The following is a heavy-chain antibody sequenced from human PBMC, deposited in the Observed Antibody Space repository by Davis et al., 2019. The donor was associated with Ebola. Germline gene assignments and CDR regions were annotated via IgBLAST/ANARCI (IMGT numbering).Heavy chain of an antibody. J-gene: IGHJ6*02. CDR2: TYYTSKWHN. CDR1: GDSIFGKNGA. V-gene: IGHV6-1*01. D-gene: IGHD3-16*01. Sequence: HLQTPSLTRAISGDSIFGKNGAWNWIRQSPSRGLEWLGRTYYTSKWHNDYGESVKSRISINPDTSKNQLPLQLNSVTPEDAAVYYCVGGGGRSGLDVWGQGTTVTVSS. CDR3: VGGGGRSGLDV.